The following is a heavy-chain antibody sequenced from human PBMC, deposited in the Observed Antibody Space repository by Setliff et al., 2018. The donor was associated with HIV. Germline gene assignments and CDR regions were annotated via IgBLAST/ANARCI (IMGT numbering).Heavy chain of an antibody. D-gene: IGHD3-22*01. CDR2: THPSGGSP. V-gene: IGHV1-46*01. Sequence: ASVKVSCKASGYSFTRYYMHWVRQAPGQGLEWMGITHPSGGSPNYAQKFQGRVTMTRDMSTSTVYMELSSLRSEDTAVYYCATTKGLSSGYDYWGQGTLVTVPQ. CDR1: GYSFTRYY. CDR3: ATTKGLSSGYDY. J-gene: IGHJ4*02.